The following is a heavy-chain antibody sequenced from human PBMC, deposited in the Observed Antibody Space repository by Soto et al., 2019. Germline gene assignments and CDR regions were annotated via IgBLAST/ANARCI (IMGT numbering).Heavy chain of an antibody. V-gene: IGHV1-69*13. Sequence: ASVKVSCKASGGTLSSYAISWVRQAPGQGLEWMGGIIPIFGTANYAQKFQGRVTITADESTSTAYMELSSLRSEDTAVYYCARDFTWSGYYWLRDYYYGMDVWGQGTTVTVSS. J-gene: IGHJ6*02. D-gene: IGHD3-3*01. CDR1: GGTLSSYA. CDR2: IIPIFGTA. CDR3: ARDFTWSGYYWLRDYYYGMDV.